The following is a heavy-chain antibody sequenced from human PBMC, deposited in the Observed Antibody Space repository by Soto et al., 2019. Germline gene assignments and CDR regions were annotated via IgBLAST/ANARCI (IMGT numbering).Heavy chain of an antibody. CDR1: GGTFSSYA. D-gene: IGHD2-15*01. Sequence: PVKVSCKASGGTFSSYAISWVRPAPGQGPEWMGGLIPIFGTAIYAQKFQRRVTITADKSTSTAYMELSSLRSEDTAVYYFARGGYSRRVYYWFDPWGQGTQVTVSS. CDR2: LIPIFGTA. CDR3: ARGGYSRRVYYWFDP. J-gene: IGHJ5*02. V-gene: IGHV1-69*06.